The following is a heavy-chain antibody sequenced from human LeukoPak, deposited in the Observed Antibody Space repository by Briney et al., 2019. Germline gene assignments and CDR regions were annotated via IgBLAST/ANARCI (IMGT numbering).Heavy chain of an antibody. Sequence: GRSLRLSCAASGFTFSSYGMHWVRQAPGKGLEWLALIWYDGSNPYYADSVKGRFTISRDNSKNTLYLQMNCLRPEDTAVYYCARQYTGSYYYDYWGQGTLVTVSS. CDR1: GFTFSSYG. V-gene: IGHV3-33*01. CDR2: IWYDGSNP. J-gene: IGHJ4*02. D-gene: IGHD1-26*01. CDR3: ARQYTGSYYYDY.